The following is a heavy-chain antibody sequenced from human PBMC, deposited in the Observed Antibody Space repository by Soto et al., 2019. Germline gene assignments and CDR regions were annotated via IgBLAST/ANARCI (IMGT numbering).Heavy chain of an antibody. CDR1: GFTFSSQA. CDR2: TSATGYST. Sequence: GGSLRLSCAASGFTFSSQAMTWVRQAPGKGLEWVSGTSATGYSTYYVDSVKGRFTISRDNAKNTLYLQMNSLRAEDTAVYYCASQNYYYYMDVWGKGTTVTVSS. CDR3: ASQNYYYYMDV. J-gene: IGHJ6*03. V-gene: IGHV3-23*01.